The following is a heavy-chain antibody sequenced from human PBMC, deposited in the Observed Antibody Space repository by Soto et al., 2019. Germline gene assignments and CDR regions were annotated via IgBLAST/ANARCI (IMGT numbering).Heavy chain of an antibody. CDR1: GGSINTFY. Sequence: SETLSLTCTVSGGSINTFYWSWVRQPAGKGLEWIGRIFSSGSTSFNPSLESRVAMSVDTSKNHFSLNLSSVTAADMAVYYCARGQRFSDWFDPWGQGTLVTVSS. D-gene: IGHD3-3*01. CDR3: ARGQRFSDWFDP. J-gene: IGHJ5*02. CDR2: IFSSGST. V-gene: IGHV4-4*07.